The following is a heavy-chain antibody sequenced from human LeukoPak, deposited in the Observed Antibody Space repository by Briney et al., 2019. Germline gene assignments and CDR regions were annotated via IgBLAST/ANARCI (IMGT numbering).Heavy chain of an antibody. Sequence: GGSLRLSCTATGFTFSIYDMHWVRQVAGEVLQWVSTIGTAGDTYYLGSVKGRFTISRENAKSSLYLQMNTLTSGDTAVYYCASLDSSGYYVDYWGQGTLVTVSS. V-gene: IGHV3-13*01. CDR1: GFTFSIYD. CDR2: IGTAGDT. D-gene: IGHD3-22*01. CDR3: ASLDSSGYYVDY. J-gene: IGHJ4*02.